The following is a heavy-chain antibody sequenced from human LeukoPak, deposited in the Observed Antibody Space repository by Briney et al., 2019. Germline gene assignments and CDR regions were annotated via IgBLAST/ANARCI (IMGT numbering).Heavy chain of an antibody. Sequence: GGSLRLSCAASRFTLSTYWMSWVRQAPGKGLEWVAHIKQDGSQEYYVDSVKGRFTISRDNSKNTLYLQMNSLRAEDTAVYYCASSRYSGYDFFYWGQGTLVTVSS. CDR1: RFTLSTYW. J-gene: IGHJ4*02. CDR2: IKQDGSQE. V-gene: IGHV3-7*03. D-gene: IGHD5-12*01. CDR3: ASSRYSGYDFFY.